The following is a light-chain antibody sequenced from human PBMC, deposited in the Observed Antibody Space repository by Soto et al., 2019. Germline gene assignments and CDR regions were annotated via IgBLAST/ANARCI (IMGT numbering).Light chain of an antibody. J-gene: IGKJ2*02. V-gene: IGKV3-20*01. CDR1: QSVNSY. Sequence: EIVLTQSPGTLSLSPGERATLSCRASQSVNSYLAWYQQKPGQAPRLLIYAASRRATGIPDRFSGSGSGTDFTLTISRLEPEDFAVYYCQQYGSSRCTFGQGTKVDIK. CDR3: QQYGSSRCT. CDR2: AAS.